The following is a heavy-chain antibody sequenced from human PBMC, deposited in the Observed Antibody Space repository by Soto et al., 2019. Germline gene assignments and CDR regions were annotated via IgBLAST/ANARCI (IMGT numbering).Heavy chain of an antibody. CDR3: ARGYRSSTSCYFIDY. J-gene: IGHJ4*02. CDR1: GGTFSSYA. V-gene: IGHV1-69*13. CDR2: IIPIFGTA. Sequence: SVKVSCKASGGTFSSYAISWVRQAPGQGLEWMGGIIPIFGTANYAQKFQGRVTITADESTSTAYMELSSLRSEDTAVYYCARGYRSSTSCYFIDYWGQGTRVTVSS. D-gene: IGHD2-2*01.